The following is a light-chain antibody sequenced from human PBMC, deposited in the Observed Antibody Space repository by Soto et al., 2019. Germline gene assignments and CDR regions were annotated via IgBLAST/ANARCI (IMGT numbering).Light chain of an antibody. CDR1: QGISNY. CDR3: QKYNSPPQT. Sequence: DIQMTQSPSSLSASVGDRVTITCRASQGISNYLAWYQQKPGKVPKLLIYAASTLQSGVPSRFSGSGSGTNFTLTISSLKPEDVATFSCQKYNSPPQTFGQGPRVDIK. V-gene: IGKV1-27*01. J-gene: IGKJ1*01. CDR2: AAS.